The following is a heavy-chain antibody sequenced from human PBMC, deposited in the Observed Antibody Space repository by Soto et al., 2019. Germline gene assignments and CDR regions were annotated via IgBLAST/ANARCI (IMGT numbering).Heavy chain of an antibody. CDR1: GFTFSSYW. CDR3: AKRVWYFDL. CDR2: IKQDGSKK. V-gene: IGHV3-7*01. J-gene: IGHJ2*01. Sequence: DVQLVESGGGLVQPGGSLRLSCAASGFTFSSYWMTWVRQAPGKGLEWVANIKQDGSKKYYVDSVKGRFTISRDNAKNSLYLQMNSLRDEDTAVYYCAKRVWYFDLWGRGTLVTVSS.